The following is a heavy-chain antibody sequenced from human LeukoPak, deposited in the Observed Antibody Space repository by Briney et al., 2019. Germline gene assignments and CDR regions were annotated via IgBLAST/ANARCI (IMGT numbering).Heavy chain of an antibody. J-gene: IGHJ4*02. D-gene: IGHD3-3*01. V-gene: IGHV4-34*01. Sequence: SETLSLTCAVYGGSFSGYSWNWIRQPPVKGLEWIGEINHSGGTNYNPSLKSRVTISVDTSKKQFSLKLSSVTAADTAVYYCAGYYDFWSGYYRLDYWGQGTLVTVSS. CDR2: INHSGGT. CDR1: GGSFSGYS. CDR3: AGYYDFWSGYYRLDY.